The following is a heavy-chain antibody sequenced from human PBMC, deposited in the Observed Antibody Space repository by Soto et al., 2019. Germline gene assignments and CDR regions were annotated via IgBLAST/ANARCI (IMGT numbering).Heavy chain of an antibody. CDR2: ISTYNGDT. Sequence: ASVKVSCKASGYTFTRSGISWVRQAPGQGLEWMGWISTYNGDTNYAQTFQGRVTMTTDTSTSTVHMEVRSLRSDDTAIYYCAREGVAPYYYYGMDVWGQGTPVTVS. J-gene: IGHJ6*02. D-gene: IGHD5-12*01. CDR1: GYTFTRSG. CDR3: AREGVAPYYYYGMDV. V-gene: IGHV1-18*01.